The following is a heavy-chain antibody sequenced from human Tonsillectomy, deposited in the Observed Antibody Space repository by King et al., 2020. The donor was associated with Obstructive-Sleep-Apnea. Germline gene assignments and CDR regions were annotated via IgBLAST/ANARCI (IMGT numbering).Heavy chain of an antibody. D-gene: IGHD6-19*01. CDR1: GYSFTSYW. V-gene: IGHV5-10-1*01. Sequence: VQLVESGAEVKKPGESLRISCKGSGYSFTSYWISWVRQMPGKGLEWMGRIDPSDSYTNYSPSFQGHVTISADKSISTAYLQWSSLKASDTAMYYCASYVAVAGTGGSDAFDIWGQGTTVTVSS. J-gene: IGHJ3*02. CDR3: ASYVAVAGTGGSDAFDI. CDR2: IDPSDSYT.